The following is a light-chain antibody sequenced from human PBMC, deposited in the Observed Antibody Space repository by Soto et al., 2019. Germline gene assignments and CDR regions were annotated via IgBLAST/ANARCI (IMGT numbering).Light chain of an antibody. CDR3: QQTYSPPGT. CDR1: QSISTF. V-gene: IGKV1-39*01. J-gene: IGKJ1*01. CDR2: SAS. Sequence: DVEVTQSQSSLSASVGNRVTITCRASQSISTFLNWYQHKPGKAPELLIFSASSLQTGVPSRFSGRGSGTAFTLTITTLQPEDFATYYCQQTYSPPGTFGQGTKVDIK.